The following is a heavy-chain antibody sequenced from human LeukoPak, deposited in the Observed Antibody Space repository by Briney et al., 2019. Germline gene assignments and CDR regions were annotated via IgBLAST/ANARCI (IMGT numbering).Heavy chain of an antibody. Sequence: SETLSLTCTVSGGSISSGGYYWSWIRQHPGKGLEWIGYIYYSGSTYYNPSLKSRVTISVDTSKNQLSLKLSSVTAADTAVYYCARHSSRLFFDLWGRGTLVTVSS. J-gene: IGHJ2*01. CDR2: IYYSGST. D-gene: IGHD3-22*01. V-gene: IGHV4-31*03. CDR1: GGSISSGGYY. CDR3: ARHSSRLFFDL.